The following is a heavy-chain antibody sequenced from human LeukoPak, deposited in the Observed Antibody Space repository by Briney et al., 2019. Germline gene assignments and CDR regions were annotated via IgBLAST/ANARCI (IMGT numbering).Heavy chain of an antibody. D-gene: IGHD5-12*01. CDR3: ARASGYDYYFDY. J-gene: IGHJ4*02. CDR2: ISTSGTT. Sequence: PSETLSLTCTVSGGSISSYYWGWIRQPAGKGPEWIGRISTSGTTVYNPSLKSRATVSVDTSKNQFSLSLNSVTAADTAVYYCARASGYDYYFDYWGQGTLVTVSS. CDR1: GGSISSYY. V-gene: IGHV4-4*07.